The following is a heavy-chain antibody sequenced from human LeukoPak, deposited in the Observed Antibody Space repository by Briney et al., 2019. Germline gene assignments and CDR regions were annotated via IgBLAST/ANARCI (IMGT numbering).Heavy chain of an antibody. CDR1: GFTFSDYY. V-gene: IGHV3-11*01. Sequence: GGSLRLSCAASGFTFSDYYMSWIRQAPGKGLEWVSYISSSGSTIYYADSVKGRFTISRDNAKNSPYLQMNSLRAEDTAVYYCARGEKGGRGYSYGSGYWGQGTLITVSS. CDR2: ISSSGSTI. J-gene: IGHJ4*02. D-gene: IGHD5-18*01. CDR3: ARGEKGGRGYSYGSGY.